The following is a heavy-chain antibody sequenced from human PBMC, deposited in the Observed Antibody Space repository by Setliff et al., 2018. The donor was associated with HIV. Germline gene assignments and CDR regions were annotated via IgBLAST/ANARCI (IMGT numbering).Heavy chain of an antibody. CDR1: SYSISSGYY. CDR3: ARVLYRGSGSYYFDY. J-gene: IGHJ4*02. Sequence: SETLSLTCAVSSYSISSGYYWGWIRQPPGKGLEWIGSIYHSGSTYYNPSLKSRVTISVDTSKNQFSLKLSSVTAADTAVYYCARVLYRGSGSYYFDYWGQGTLVTVSS. CDR2: IYHSGST. D-gene: IGHD3-10*01. V-gene: IGHV4-38-2*01.